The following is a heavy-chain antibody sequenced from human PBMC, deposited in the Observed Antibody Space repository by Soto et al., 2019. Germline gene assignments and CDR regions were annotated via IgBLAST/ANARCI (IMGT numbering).Heavy chain of an antibody. CDR3: ATERSSGWSFDY. Sequence: EVQLLESGGGLVQPGGSLRLSCAASGFTFSTYAMNWVRQAPGKGLEWVSGISGSGDSTYYADSVKGRFTVSRDNSKSMLYLQMNSLRAEDTAVFYCATERSSGWSFDYWGQGTLVTVSS. CDR2: ISGSGDST. D-gene: IGHD6-19*01. J-gene: IGHJ4*02. V-gene: IGHV3-23*01. CDR1: GFTFSTYA.